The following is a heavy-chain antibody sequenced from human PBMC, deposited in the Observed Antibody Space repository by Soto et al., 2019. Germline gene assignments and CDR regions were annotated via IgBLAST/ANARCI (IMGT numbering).Heavy chain of an antibody. D-gene: IGHD6-19*01. CDR2: ISYDGSKK. CDR3: AKDRGQWLANYFDY. CDR1: GFTFSIYG. Sequence: GGSLRLSCAASGFTFSIYGMHCVLQAPGKGLEWVAVISYDGSKKYYADSVKCRFTSSRENSKNTLYLKMNSLRAEERAVYYCAKDRGQWLANYFDYWGQGTLVTVS. V-gene: IGHV3-30*18. J-gene: IGHJ4*02.